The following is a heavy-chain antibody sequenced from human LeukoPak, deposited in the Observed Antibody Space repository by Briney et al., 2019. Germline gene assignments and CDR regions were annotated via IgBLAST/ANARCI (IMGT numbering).Heavy chain of an antibody. J-gene: IGHJ3*02. Sequence: GSLRLSCAASGFTFSSYAMHWVRQAPGKGLEYVSAISSNGGSTYYANSVKGRFTISRDNSKNTLYLQMGSLRAEDMAVYYCAREGIAAAGTRADAFDIWGQGTMVTVSS. CDR3: AREGIAAAGTRADAFDI. V-gene: IGHV3-64*01. CDR2: ISSNGGST. D-gene: IGHD6-13*01. CDR1: GFTFSSYA.